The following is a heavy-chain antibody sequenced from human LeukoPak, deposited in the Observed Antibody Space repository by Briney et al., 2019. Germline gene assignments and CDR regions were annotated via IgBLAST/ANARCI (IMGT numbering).Heavy chain of an antibody. J-gene: IGHJ4*02. V-gene: IGHV4-59*01. Sequence: PSETLSLTCTVSGGSISSYHWSWFRQAPGKGLEWIGYLYNSGSTNFNPSLKSRVTISVDTSKNQSSLKLSSVTAADTAVYYCAGAVWFGEPHYFDYWGQGTLVTVSS. D-gene: IGHD3-10*01. CDR2: LYNSGST. CDR1: GGSISSYH. CDR3: AGAVWFGEPHYFDY.